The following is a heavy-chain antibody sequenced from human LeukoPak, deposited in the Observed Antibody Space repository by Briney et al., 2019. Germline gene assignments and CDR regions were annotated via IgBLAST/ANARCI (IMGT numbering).Heavy chain of an antibody. D-gene: IGHD2-8*01. V-gene: IGHV3-48*03. Sequence: GGSLRLSCAASGFTFSDYEMNWVRQAPGKGLEWVSYISSSGSTIYVADSLRGRFTISRDNAKNSLYLQMNSLRVEDTAIYYCARDTVNGPFVVSLDYWGQGALVTVSS. CDR3: ARDTVNGPFVVSLDY. J-gene: IGHJ4*02. CDR2: ISSSGSTI. CDR1: GFTFSDYE.